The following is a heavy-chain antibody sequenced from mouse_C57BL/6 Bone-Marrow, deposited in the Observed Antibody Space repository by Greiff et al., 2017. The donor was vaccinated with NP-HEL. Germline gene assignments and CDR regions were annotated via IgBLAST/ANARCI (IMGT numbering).Heavy chain of an antibody. CDR1: GYTFTDYY. CDR3: ARREDYDPFAY. J-gene: IGHJ3*01. CDR2: INPNNGGT. V-gene: IGHV1-26*01. Sequence: EVQLQQSGPELVKPGASVKISCKASGYTFTDYYMNWVKQSNGKSLEWIGDINPNNGGTSYNQKFKGKATLTVDKSSSTAYMELRSLQSEDSAVYYCARREDYDPFAYWGKGTPVTVSA. D-gene: IGHD1-1*01.